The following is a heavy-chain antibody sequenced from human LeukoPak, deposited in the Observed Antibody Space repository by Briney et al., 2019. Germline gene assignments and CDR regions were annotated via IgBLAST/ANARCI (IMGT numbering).Heavy chain of an antibody. D-gene: IGHD3-22*01. CDR3: ERRGVVIRVILVGFHKEAYYFDS. CDR2: ISGSGGRA. V-gene: IGHV3-23*01. CDR1: GFTLSNYG. Sequence: PGGSLRLSCAVSGFTLSNYGMSWVRHAPGKGLEWVAGISGSGGRANYADSVKDRFTTSRHNHRNTLYLQMNSLRVEDAAVYFCERRGVVIRVILVGFHKEAYYFDSWGQGALVTVSS. J-gene: IGHJ4*02.